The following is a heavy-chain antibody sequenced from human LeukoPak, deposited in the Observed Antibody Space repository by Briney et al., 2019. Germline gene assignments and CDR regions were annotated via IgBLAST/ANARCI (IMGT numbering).Heavy chain of an antibody. CDR1: GGSFSGYY. CDR2: INHCGST. CDR3: ARGVAARPHY. J-gene: IGHJ4*02. Sequence: TSETLSLTCAVYGGSFSGYYWSWIRKPPGKGLEWIGEINHCGSTNYNPSLKSRVTISVDTSKNQFSLNLSSVTAADTAVYYCARGVAARPHYWGQGTLVTVSS. D-gene: IGHD6-6*01. V-gene: IGHV4-34*01.